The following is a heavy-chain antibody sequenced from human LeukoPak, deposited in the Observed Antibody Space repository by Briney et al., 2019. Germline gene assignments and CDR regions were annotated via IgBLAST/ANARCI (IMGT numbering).Heavy chain of an antibody. Sequence: GGSLRLSCAASGFTFSGSAMHCVRQASGRGLEWVIRIRSKANSYAPAYSASVKGRLNISREEFKISAYQKMKSLKTEGIAVYYCTRGEDDYVWGSYRLNYFDYWGQGTLVTVSS. CDR3: TRGEDDYVWGSYRLNYFDY. CDR2: IRSKANSYAP. CDR1: GFTFSGSA. J-gene: IGHJ4*02. V-gene: IGHV3-73*01. D-gene: IGHD3-16*02.